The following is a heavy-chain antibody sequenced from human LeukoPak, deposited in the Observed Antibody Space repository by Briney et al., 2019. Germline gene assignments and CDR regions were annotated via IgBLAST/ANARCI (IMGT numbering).Heavy chain of an antibody. CDR3: VRGGESTWS. V-gene: IGHV3-48*04. CDR2: ISSSSSTI. D-gene: IGHD2-15*01. Sequence: GGSLRLSCAASGFTFSDYGMNWVRQAPGKGLEWVSYISSSSSTINYADSVKGRFTISRDNAKNSLYLQMNSLRAEDTAVYYCVRGGESTWSWGQGTLVTVSS. CDR1: GFTFSDYG. J-gene: IGHJ5*02.